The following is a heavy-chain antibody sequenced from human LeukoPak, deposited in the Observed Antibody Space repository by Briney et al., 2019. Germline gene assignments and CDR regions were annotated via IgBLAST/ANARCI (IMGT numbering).Heavy chain of an antibody. Sequence: SGRSLRLSCAASGFTFSSYAMHWVRQAPGKGLEWVAVISYDGSNKYYADSVKGRFTISRDNSKNTLYLQMNSLRAEDTAVYYCAREDSSGWYSANDARMDYWGQGTLVTVSS. CDR1: GFTFSSYA. CDR3: AREDSSGWYSANDARMDY. V-gene: IGHV3-30*03. CDR2: ISYDGSNK. J-gene: IGHJ4*02. D-gene: IGHD6-19*01.